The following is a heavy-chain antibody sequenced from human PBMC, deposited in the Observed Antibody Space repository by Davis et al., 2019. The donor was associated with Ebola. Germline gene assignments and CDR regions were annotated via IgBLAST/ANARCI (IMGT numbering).Heavy chain of an antibody. D-gene: IGHD3-3*01. Sequence: SVKVSCKASGGTFSSHAISWVRQAPGQGLEWMGGIIPIFGTANYAQKFQGRVTITADESTSTAYMELSSLRSEDTAVYYYARGSQDTPVLLDFIYWGQGTLVTVSS. J-gene: IGHJ4*02. CDR3: ARGSQDTPVLLDFIY. CDR1: GGTFSSHA. V-gene: IGHV1-69*13. CDR2: IIPIFGTA.